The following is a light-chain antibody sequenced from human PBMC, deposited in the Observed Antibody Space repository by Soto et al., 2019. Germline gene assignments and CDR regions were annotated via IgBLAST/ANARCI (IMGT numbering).Light chain of an antibody. J-gene: IGLJ2*01. CDR3: AAWDDSLHGVV. V-gene: IGLV1-44*01. CDR1: SSNIGSNT. CDR2: SNN. Sequence: QSVLTQPPSASGTPGRRVTISCSGSSSNIGSNTVNWYQQLPGTAPKLLIYSNNQRPSGVPDRFSGSKSGTSASLAISGLQSEDEADYYCAAWDDSLHGVVFGGGTKVTVL.